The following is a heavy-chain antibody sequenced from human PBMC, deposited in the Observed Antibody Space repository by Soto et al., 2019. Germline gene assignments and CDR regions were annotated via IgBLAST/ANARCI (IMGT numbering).Heavy chain of an antibody. CDR3: ARLTYYDFWSGSVERPGFDY. V-gene: IGHV4-31*03. Sequence: QVQLQESGPGLVKPSQTLSLTCTVSGGSISSGGYYWSWIRQHPGKGLEWIGYIYYSGSTYYNPSLKSRDTISVDTSKNQFSLKLSSVTAADTAVYYCARLTYYDFWSGSVERPGFDYWGQGTLVTVSS. J-gene: IGHJ4*02. CDR1: GGSISSGGYY. CDR2: IYYSGST. D-gene: IGHD3-3*01.